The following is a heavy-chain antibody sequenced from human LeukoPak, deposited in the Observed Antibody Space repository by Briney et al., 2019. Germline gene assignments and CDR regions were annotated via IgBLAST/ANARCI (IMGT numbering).Heavy chain of an antibody. V-gene: IGHV4-59*05. Sequence: SETLSLTCTVSGGSISSYYWSWIRQPAGKGLEWIGRIYYSGSTYYNPSLKSRVTISVDTSKNQFSLKLSSVTAADTAVYYCASLPMVRGVIRGTHNWFDPWGQGTLVTVSS. D-gene: IGHD3-10*01. CDR3: ASLPMVRGVIRGTHNWFDP. CDR2: IYYSGST. J-gene: IGHJ5*02. CDR1: GGSISSYY.